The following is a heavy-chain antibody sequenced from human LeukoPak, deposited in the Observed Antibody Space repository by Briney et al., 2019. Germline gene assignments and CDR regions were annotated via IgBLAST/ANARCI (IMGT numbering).Heavy chain of an antibody. Sequence: AGSLRLSCAASGFTFSSYWMSWVRQAPGKGLERVANIKQDGSEKYYVDSVKGRFTISRDNAKNSLYLQMNSLRAEDTAVYYCARVTYYYDSSGYYGDYWGQGTLVTVSS. V-gene: IGHV3-7*01. J-gene: IGHJ4*02. D-gene: IGHD3-22*01. CDR1: GFTFSSYW. CDR3: ARVTYYYDSSGYYGDY. CDR2: IKQDGSEK.